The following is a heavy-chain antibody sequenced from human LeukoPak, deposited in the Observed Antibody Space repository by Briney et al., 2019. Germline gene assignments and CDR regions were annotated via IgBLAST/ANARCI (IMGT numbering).Heavy chain of an antibody. J-gene: IGHJ3*02. Sequence: ASVKVSCKASGYTFTSYYMHWVRQAPGQGLEWMGIINPSGGRTNYAQKLQGRVTMTTDTSTSTAYMELRSLRSDDTAVYYCARDTGYYGSGSYYIDAFDIWGQGTMVTVSS. CDR2: INPSGGRT. CDR1: GYTFTSYY. CDR3: ARDTGYYGSGSYYIDAFDI. D-gene: IGHD3-10*01. V-gene: IGHV1-46*01.